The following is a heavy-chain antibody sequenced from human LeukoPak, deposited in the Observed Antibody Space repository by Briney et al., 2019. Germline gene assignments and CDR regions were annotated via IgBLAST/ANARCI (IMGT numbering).Heavy chain of an antibody. V-gene: IGHV1-2*02. Sequence: ASVKVSCKASGYTFTGYYMHWVRQAPGQGLEWMGWINPNSGGTNYAQKFQGRVTMTRDTSISTAYMELSRLRSDDTAVYYCAGVDIAARPGTYYYYYYMDVWGKGTTVTVSS. CDR2: INPNSGGT. D-gene: IGHD6-6*01. CDR1: GYTFTGYY. CDR3: AGVDIAARPGTYYYYYYMDV. J-gene: IGHJ6*03.